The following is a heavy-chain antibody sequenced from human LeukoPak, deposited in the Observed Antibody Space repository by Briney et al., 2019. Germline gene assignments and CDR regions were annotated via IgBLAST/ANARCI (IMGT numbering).Heavy chain of an antibody. CDR1: GGSISSYY. Sequence: SETPSLTCTVSGGSISSYYWSWIRQPPGKGLEWIGYISYSGSTNYNPSLKSRVTISVDTSKNQFSLKLRSVTAADTAVYYSVRHGSDYSFDYWGQGTLVTVSS. J-gene: IGHJ4*02. D-gene: IGHD3-22*01. V-gene: IGHV4-59*08. CDR3: VRHGSDYSFDY. CDR2: ISYSGST.